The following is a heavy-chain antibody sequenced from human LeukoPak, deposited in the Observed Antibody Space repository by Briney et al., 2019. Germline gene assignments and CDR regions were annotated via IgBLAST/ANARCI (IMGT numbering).Heavy chain of an antibody. D-gene: IGHD3-10*01. CDR1: GFTFSSYA. V-gene: IGHV3-23*01. CDR2: ISGSGGST. CDR3: AKNYKLWRSYFDY. J-gene: IGHJ4*02. Sequence: GGSLRLSCAASGFTFSSYAMSWVRQAPGKGLEWVSAISGSGGSTYYADSVKGRFTIYRDNSKNTLYLQMSSLRAEDTAVYYCAKNYKLWRSYFDYWGQGTLVTVSS.